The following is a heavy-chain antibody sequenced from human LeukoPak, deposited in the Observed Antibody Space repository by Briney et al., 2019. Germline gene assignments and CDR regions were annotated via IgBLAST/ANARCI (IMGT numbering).Heavy chain of an antibody. CDR1: GFTFSSYG. V-gene: IGHV3-33*06. Sequence: PGRSLRLSCAASGFTFSSYGMHWVRQAPGKGLEWVAVIWDDGSNKYYADSVKGRFTSYRDNSRNTLYLQMNSLRAEDTAVYYCAKMHITGTTAAYYFDYWGQGTLVTVSS. J-gene: IGHJ4*02. CDR2: IWDDGSNK. D-gene: IGHD1-20*01. CDR3: AKMHITGTTAAYYFDY.